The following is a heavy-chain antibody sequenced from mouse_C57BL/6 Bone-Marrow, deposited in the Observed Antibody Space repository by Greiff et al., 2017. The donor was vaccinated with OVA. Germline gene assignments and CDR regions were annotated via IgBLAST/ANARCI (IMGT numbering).Heavy chain of an antibody. V-gene: IGHV1-19*01. Sequence: SGPVLVKPGASVKMSCKASGYTFTDYYMNWVKQSHGKSLEWIGVINPYNGGTSYNQKFKGKATLTVDKSSSTAYMELNSLTSEDSAVYYCAREGSYYGSSYVGYFDYWGQGTTLTVSS. D-gene: IGHD1-1*01. CDR2: INPYNGGT. CDR3: AREGSYYGSSYVGYFDY. J-gene: IGHJ2*01. CDR1: GYTFTDYY.